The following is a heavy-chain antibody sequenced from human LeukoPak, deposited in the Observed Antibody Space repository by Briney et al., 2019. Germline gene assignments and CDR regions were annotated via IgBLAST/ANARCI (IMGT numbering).Heavy chain of an antibody. Sequence: GGSLRLSCAASGFTFSSYGMHWVRQAPGKGLEWVAFIRYDGSNKYYADSVKGRFTISRDNSKNTLYLQMNSLRAEDTAVYYCAKDFVRYGSSIDYWGQGTLVTVSS. CDR2: IRYDGSNK. J-gene: IGHJ4*02. CDR1: GFTFSSYG. CDR3: AKDFVRYGSSIDY. V-gene: IGHV3-30*02. D-gene: IGHD3-10*01.